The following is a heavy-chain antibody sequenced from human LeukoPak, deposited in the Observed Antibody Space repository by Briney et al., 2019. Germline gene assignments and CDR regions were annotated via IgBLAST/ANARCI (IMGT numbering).Heavy chain of an antibody. Sequence: GGPLRLSCAASGFTFDDYAMHWVRQAPGKGLEWVSLISGDGSSTYYADSVKGRFTISRDNSKNSLYLQMNSLRTEDTALYYCAKDKGGYSYERHFDYWGQGTLVTVSS. CDR2: ISGDGSST. V-gene: IGHV3-43*02. D-gene: IGHD5-18*01. CDR3: AKDKGGYSYERHFDY. CDR1: GFTFDDYA. J-gene: IGHJ4*02.